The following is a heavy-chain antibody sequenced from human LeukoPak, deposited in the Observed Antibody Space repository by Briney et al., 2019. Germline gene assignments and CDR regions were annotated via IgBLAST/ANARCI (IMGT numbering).Heavy chain of an antibody. V-gene: IGHV3-23*01. D-gene: IGHD7-27*01. CDR2: ISGTGGST. Sequence: GGSLRLSCEASGFTFSSYAMSWVRQAPGKGLEWVSVISGTGGSTYYADSVKGRFTISRDNSQNTLYLQMNSLRAEDTAVYYCAKASKLGRGYFHYWGQGTLVTVSS. CDR3: AKASKLGRGYFHY. J-gene: IGHJ4*02. CDR1: GFTFSSYA.